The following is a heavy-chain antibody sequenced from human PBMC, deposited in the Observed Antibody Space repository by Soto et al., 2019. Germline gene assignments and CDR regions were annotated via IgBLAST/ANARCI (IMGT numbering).Heavy chain of an antibody. CDR3: AGGKEVARD. CDR2: IYYSGDT. Sequence: PSETLSLTCTVSGGSISSYTWSWIRQPPGKGLEYIGYIYYSGDTTYNPSLKSRVTISFDTSKNQFSLKLSSATAADTAVYFCAGGKEVARDWGQGTLVTVSS. J-gene: IGHJ4*02. V-gene: IGHV4-59*01. D-gene: IGHD5-12*01. CDR1: GGSISSYT.